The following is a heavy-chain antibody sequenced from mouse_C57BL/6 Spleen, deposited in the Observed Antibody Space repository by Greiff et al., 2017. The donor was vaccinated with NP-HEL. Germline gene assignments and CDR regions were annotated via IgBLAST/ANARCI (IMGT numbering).Heavy chain of an antibody. CDR3: ARSYYGNHGAMDY. J-gene: IGHJ4*01. V-gene: IGHV1-80*01. D-gene: IGHD2-10*01. CDR2: IYPGDGDT. Sequence: QVQLKESGAELVKPGASVKISCKASGYAFSSYWMNWVKQRPGKGLEWIGQIYPGDGDTNYNGKFKGKATLTADKSSSTAYMQLSSLTSEDSAVYFCARSYYGNHGAMDYWGQGTSVTVSS. CDR1: GYAFSSYW.